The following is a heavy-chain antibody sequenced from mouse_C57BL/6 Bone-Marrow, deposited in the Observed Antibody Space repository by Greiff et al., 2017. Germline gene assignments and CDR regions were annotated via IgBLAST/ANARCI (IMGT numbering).Heavy chain of an antibody. CDR3: ERRSSYFDY. CDR1: EYEFPSPD. D-gene: IGHD2-12*01. Sequence: EVHLQQSGGGLVQPGESLKLSCESNEYEFPSPDMSWVRKTPGKRLELVAAINSDGGSTYYPDTMERRFIFSRDNTMKTLYLQLSSLRSEDTALYYCERRSSYFDYWGQGTTLTVSS. V-gene: IGHV5-2*01. CDR2: INSDGGST. J-gene: IGHJ2*01.